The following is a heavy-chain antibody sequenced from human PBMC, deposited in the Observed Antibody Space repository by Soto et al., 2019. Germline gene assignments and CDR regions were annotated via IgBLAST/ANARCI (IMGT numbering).Heavy chain of an antibody. Sequence: QVQLQESGPGLVKPSETLSLTCTVSGGSISSYYWSWIRQPPGKGLEWIGYIYYSGSTNDNPSLTSRVTIAVDTSKNQFSLKLSSVTAADTAVYYCARDSSGYFDIWGQGTMVTVSS. CDR1: GGSISSYY. J-gene: IGHJ3*02. CDR3: ARDSSGYFDI. D-gene: IGHD3-22*01. V-gene: IGHV4-59*01. CDR2: IYYSGST.